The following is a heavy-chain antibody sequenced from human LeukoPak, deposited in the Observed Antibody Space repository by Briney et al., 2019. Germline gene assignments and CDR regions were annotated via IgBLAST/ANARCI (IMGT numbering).Heavy chain of an antibody. D-gene: IGHD3-10*01. Sequence: GGSLRLSCAASGFTFSNYSMNWVRQAPGKGLEWVSSISSSSSYIYYADSVKGRFTISRDNAKNSLYLQMNSLRAEDTAVYYCARDSSGWFGPVYYFDYWGQGTLVTVSS. CDR2: ISSSSSYI. CDR1: GFTFSNYS. V-gene: IGHV3-21*01. CDR3: ARDSSGWFGPVYYFDY. J-gene: IGHJ4*02.